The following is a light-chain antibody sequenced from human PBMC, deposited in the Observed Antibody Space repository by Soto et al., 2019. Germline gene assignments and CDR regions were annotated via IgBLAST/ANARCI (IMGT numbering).Light chain of an antibody. Sequence: DVVMTQSPLSLPVTLGQPASISCRSSQSLIHRDGSTYLNWFHQRPGQSPRRLIYEVSDRDSGVPDRFSGSGSGTVFTLKISRVEAEDVGVYYCMQGTNWPWTFGQGTEVEIK. CDR1: QSLIHRDGSTY. CDR3: MQGTNWPWT. V-gene: IGKV2-30*02. CDR2: EVS. J-gene: IGKJ1*01.